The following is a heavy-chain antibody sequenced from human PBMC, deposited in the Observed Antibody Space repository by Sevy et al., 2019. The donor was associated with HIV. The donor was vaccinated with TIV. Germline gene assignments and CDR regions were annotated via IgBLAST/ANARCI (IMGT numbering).Heavy chain of an antibody. CDR2: IIPIFGTA. V-gene: IGHV1-69*13. CDR1: GGTFSSYA. D-gene: IGHD4-17*01. CDR3: AREIKGYGFFDY. Sequence: ASVKVSCKASGGTFSSYAISWVRQAPGQGLEWMGGIIPIFGTANYAQKFQGRVTITADESTSTVYMELSSLRSEDTAVYYCAREIKGYGFFDYWGQGTLVTVSS. J-gene: IGHJ4*02.